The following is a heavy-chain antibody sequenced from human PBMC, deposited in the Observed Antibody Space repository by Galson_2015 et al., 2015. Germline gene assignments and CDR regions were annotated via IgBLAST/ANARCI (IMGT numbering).Heavy chain of an antibody. V-gene: IGHV3-30*19. CDR1: GFTFSSYG. CDR2: IWYDGSNK. D-gene: IGHD1-26*01. Sequence: SLRLSCAASGFTFSSYGMHWVRQAPGKGLEWVAVIWYDGSNKYYADSVKGRFTISRDNSKNTLYLQMNSLRAEDTAVYYCARDLDRGSYFWYFDYWGQGTLVTVSS. J-gene: IGHJ4*02. CDR3: ARDLDRGSYFWYFDY.